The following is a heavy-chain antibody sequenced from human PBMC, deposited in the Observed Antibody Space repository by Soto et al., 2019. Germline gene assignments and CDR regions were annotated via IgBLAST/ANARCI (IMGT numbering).Heavy chain of an antibody. CDR3: ARAVSIQVPAPLGS. CDR2: INAGNGNT. J-gene: IGHJ5*02. Sequence: ASVKVSCKASGYTFTSYDMHWVRQAPGQRLEWMGWINAGNGNTKYSQKFQGRVTITRDTSASTAYMELSGLRFEDSAIYYCARAVSIQVPAPLGSWGQGILVTVSS. V-gene: IGHV1-3*01. CDR1: GYTFTSYD. D-gene: IGHD2-2*01.